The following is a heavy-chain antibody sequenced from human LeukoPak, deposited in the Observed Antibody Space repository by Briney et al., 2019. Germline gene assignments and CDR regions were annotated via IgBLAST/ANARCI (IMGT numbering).Heavy chain of an antibody. V-gene: IGHV3-30*04. CDR3: ARDNAEAFDC. Sequence: GGSLRLSCAASGFTFSDYAIHWVRQAPGKGLDWVAVISYDGRDKYFTDSVKGRFTLSRDNSKNTLFLQMNSLRVEDTAVYYCARDNAEAFDCWGQGTLVTVSS. J-gene: IGHJ4*02. CDR1: GFTFSDYA. CDR2: ISYDGRDK.